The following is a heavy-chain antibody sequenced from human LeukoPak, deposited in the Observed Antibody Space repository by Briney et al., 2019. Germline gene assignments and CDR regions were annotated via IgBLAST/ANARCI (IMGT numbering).Heavy chain of an antibody. J-gene: IGHJ3*02. CDR1: GFTFSSYA. CDR3: AKDQYYDILTGSPDDAFDI. D-gene: IGHD3-9*01. CDR2: ISGSGGST. V-gene: IGHV3-23*01. Sequence: TGGSLRLSCAASGFTFSSYAMSWVRQAPGKGLEWVSAISGSGGSTYYADSVKGRFTISRDNSKNTLYLQMNSLRAEDTAVYYCAKDQYYDILTGSPDDAFDIWGQGTMVTVSS.